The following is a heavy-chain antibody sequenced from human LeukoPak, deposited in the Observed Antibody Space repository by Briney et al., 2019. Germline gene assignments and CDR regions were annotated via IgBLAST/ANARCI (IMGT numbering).Heavy chain of an antibody. D-gene: IGHD1-14*01. Sequence: SETLSLTCTVSGGSISSSSYYWGSIRQPPGKGLEWIGSVYYDGSAYYNPSLKSRVTISVDTSKNQFSLKLNSLTAADTAMYYCARGNTETGGDDAFDIWGQGTMVTVSS. J-gene: IGHJ3*02. CDR3: ARGNTETGGDDAFDI. CDR1: GGSISSSSYY. CDR2: VYYDGSA. V-gene: IGHV4-39*07.